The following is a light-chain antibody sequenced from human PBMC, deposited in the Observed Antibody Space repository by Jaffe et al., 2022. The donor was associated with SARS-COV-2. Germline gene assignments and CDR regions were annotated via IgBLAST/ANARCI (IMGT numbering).Light chain of an antibody. CDR3: FSYAGGNKL. CDR2: EVT. J-gene: IGLJ3*02. Sequence: QSALTQPPSASGSPGQSVTISCTGTSSDVGGYDSVSWYQKHPDRVPKLMIYEVTKRPSGVPDRFSGSKSGNTASLTISGLQAEDEADYFCFSYAGGNKLFGGGTKLTVL. V-gene: IGLV2-8*01. CDR1: SSDVGGYDS.